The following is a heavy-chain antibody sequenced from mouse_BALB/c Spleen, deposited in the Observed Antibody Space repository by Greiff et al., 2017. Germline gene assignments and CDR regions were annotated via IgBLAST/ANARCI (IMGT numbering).Heavy chain of an antibody. CDR1: GYTFTSYW. D-gene: IGHD1-1*01. J-gene: IGHJ2*01. CDR2: IFPGTGTT. V-gene: IGHV1S132*01. CDR3: QSYDY. Sequence: VHLVESGAELVKPGASVKLSCKTSGYTFTSYWIQWVKQRPGQGLGWIGEIFPGTGTTYYNEKFKGKATLTIDTSSSTAYMQLSSLTSEDSAVYFCQSYDYWGQGTTLTVSS.